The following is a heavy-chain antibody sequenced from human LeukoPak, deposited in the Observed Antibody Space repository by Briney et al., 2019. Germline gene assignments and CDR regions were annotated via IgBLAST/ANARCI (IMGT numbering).Heavy chain of an antibody. CDR3: ARGDHCSSTSCYGRYYFDY. V-gene: IGHV1-3*01. Sequence: ASVKVSCKASGYTFTSHAMHWVRQAPGQRLDWMGWINAGNGNTKYSQKFQGRVTITRDTSASTAYMELSSLRSEDTAVYYCARGDHCSSTSCYGRYYFDYWGQGTLVTVSS. J-gene: IGHJ4*02. D-gene: IGHD2-2*01. CDR2: INAGNGNT. CDR1: GYTFTSHA.